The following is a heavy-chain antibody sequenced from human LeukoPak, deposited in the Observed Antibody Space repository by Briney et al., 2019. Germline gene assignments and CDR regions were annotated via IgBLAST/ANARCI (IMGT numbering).Heavy chain of an antibody. CDR3: ARVDARNSGSVE. CDR1: GGSISSYY. D-gene: IGHD1-26*01. J-gene: IGHJ4*02. V-gene: IGHV4-59*08. CDR2: VYNSGNT. Sequence: SETLSLTCTVSGGSISSYYWSWIRQPPGKGLEWIGYVYNSGNTNYNPSLKSRVTISVDTSKNQFSLKLNSVTAADTAVYYCARVDARNSGSVEWGQGTLVTVSS.